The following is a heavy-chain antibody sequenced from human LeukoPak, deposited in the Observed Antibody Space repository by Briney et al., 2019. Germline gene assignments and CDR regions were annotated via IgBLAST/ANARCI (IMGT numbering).Heavy chain of an antibody. Sequence: SETLSLTCTVSGGSISPYYWSWIRQPPGKGLEWIGYIYYSGSTNYNPSLKSRVTISVDTSKNQFSLKLSSVTAADTAVYYCARDKYYGSGNYGKYNWFDPWGQGALVTVSS. V-gene: IGHV4-59*12. CDR2: IYYSGST. D-gene: IGHD3-10*01. CDR1: GGSISPYY. CDR3: ARDKYYGSGNYGKYNWFDP. J-gene: IGHJ5*02.